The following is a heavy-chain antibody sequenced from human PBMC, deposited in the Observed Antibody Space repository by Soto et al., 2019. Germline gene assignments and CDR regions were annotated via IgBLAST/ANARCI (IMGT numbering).Heavy chain of an antibody. CDR1: GFTFSNAW. CDR3: TAISPLLYWSGYYHFDY. V-gene: IGHV3-15*01. D-gene: IGHD3-3*01. CDR2: IKSKTDGGTT. Sequence: VGSLRLSCAASGFTFSNAWMSWVRQAPGKGLEWVGRIKSKTDGGTTDYAAPVKGRFTISRDDSKNTLYLQMNSLKTEDTAVYYCTAISPLLYWSGYYHFDYWGQGTLVTVSS. J-gene: IGHJ4*02.